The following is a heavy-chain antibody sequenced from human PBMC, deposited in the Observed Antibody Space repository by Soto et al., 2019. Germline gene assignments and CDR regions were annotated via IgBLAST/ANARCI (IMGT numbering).Heavy chain of an antibody. CDR3: CIFPLEFFPFDY. V-gene: IGHV1-18*04. CDR1: DFSFTSHG. D-gene: IGHD3-3*02. J-gene: IGHJ4*02. CDR2: ISLYNGNT. Sequence: QIQLVQSGPEVKKPGASMKVSCKAYDFSFTSHGISWVRQAPGQGLEWMGWISLYNGNTNYAQQFQGRVTMTTDTSTSTAYMELGSLKSDDNAMYFCCIFPLEFFPFDYRGQGTLVTLPS.